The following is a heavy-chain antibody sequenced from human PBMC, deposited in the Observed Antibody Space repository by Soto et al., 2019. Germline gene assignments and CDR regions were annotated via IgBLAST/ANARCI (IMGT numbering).Heavy chain of an antibody. CDR3: ARGGDAGVDV. CDR2: MSPNSGAT. CDR1: GYTFTSYD. V-gene: IGHV1-8*01. J-gene: IGHJ6*02. Sequence: QVQLVQSGAEVTKPGASVKVSCKASGYTFTSYDINWVRQATGQGLEWMGWMSPNSGATGYAQKVQGRVTMTRDTSISTAYMELSNLRSEATAIYYWARGGDAGVDVWGQGSTVTVSS. D-gene: IGHD1-1*01.